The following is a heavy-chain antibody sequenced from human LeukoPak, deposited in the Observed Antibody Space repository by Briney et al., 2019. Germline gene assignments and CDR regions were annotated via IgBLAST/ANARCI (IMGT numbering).Heavy chain of an antibody. Sequence: GGSLRLSCAASGFTFSAYSMNWVRQAPGKGLEWVSYISGGGGTIYYADSVKGRFTISRDNAKNSLNLQMDSLRVVDTAVYYCARNQEIDYYDSSGFYWGVEYWGQGTLVTVSS. CDR3: ARNQEIDYYDSSGFYWGVEY. V-gene: IGHV3-48*01. D-gene: IGHD3-22*01. CDR1: GFTFSAYS. J-gene: IGHJ4*02. CDR2: ISGGGGTI.